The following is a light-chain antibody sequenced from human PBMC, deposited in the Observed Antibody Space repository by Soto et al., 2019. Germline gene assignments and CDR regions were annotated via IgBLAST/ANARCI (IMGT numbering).Light chain of an antibody. CDR3: AAWDDSLGGWV. Sequence: QSALTQPRSVSGSPGQSVTISCTGTSSDVGGYNYVSWYQQHPGKAPKLMIYDVSKRPSGVPDRFSGAKSGTSASLSISGLRSEDEADYHCAAWDDSLGGWVFGGGTKVTVL. CDR1: SSDVGGYNY. V-gene: IGLV2-11*01. CDR2: DVS. J-gene: IGLJ3*02.